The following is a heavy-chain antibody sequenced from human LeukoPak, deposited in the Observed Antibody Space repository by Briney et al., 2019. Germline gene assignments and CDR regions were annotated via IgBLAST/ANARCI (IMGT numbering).Heavy chain of an antibody. V-gene: IGHV4-59*01. CDR1: GGSISSYY. D-gene: IGHD6-13*01. CDR2: IYYSGST. CDR3: AREGSSSWYGGYFQH. J-gene: IGHJ1*01. Sequence: SEILSLTCTVSGGSISSYYWSWIRQPPGKGLEWIGYIYYSGSTNYNPSLKSRVTISVDTSKNQFSLKLSSVTAADTAVYYCAREGSSSWYGGYFQHWGQGTLVTVSS.